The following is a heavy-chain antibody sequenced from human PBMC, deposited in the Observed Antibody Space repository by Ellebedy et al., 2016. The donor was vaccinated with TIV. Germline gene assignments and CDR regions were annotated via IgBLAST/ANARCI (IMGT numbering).Heavy chain of an antibody. CDR1: GFTFSSYA. CDR2: ISYDGSNK. D-gene: IGHD3-16*01. V-gene: IGHV3-30-3*01. Sequence: GGSLRLSXAASGFTFSSYAMHWVRQAPGKGLEWVAVISYDGSNKYYADSVKGRFTISRDNSKNTLYLQMNSLRAEDTAVYYCSSEVTFPYWGQGTLVTVSS. J-gene: IGHJ4*02. CDR3: SSEVTFPY.